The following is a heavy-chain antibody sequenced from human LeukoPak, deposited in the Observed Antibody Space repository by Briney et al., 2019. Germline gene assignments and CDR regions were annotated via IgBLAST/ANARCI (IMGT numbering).Heavy chain of an antibody. D-gene: IGHD5-12*01. CDR2: ISTSSSTI. CDR3: ARRGYFDY. CDR1: GFTFSSYS. Sequence: GGSLRLSCAASGFTFSSYSMSWVRQAPGKGLEWISYISTSSSTIYYADSVKGRLTISGDNGKNSLYLQINSLRDEDTAVYYCARRGYFDYWGQGTLVTVSS. J-gene: IGHJ4*02. V-gene: IGHV3-48*02.